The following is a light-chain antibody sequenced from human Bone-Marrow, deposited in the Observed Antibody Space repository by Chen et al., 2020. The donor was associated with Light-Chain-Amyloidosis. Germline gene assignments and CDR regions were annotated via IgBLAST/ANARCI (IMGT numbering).Light chain of an antibody. CDR2: RDN. Sequence: SYELTHPPSVSVAPGQTARITCSGDDLPTKYAYWYQQKPGQAPVLVIHRDNERPSGISERFSGSSSGTTATLNISGVQAEDEADYHCQSADSSGTYEVIFGGGTKLTVL. CDR3: QSADSSGTYEVI. V-gene: IGLV3-25*03. CDR1: DLPTKY. J-gene: IGLJ2*01.